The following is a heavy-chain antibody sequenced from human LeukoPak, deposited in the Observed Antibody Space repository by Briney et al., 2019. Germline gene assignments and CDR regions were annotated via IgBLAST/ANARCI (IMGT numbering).Heavy chain of an antibody. CDR3: TRVNLRGSKYNWFDP. Sequence: SVKVSCKTSGGTLRSHILSWVRQAPGQGLEWMGRITPIIGITNYAQKFQGRVTITADTSTGTVYMEMSNLRSDDTAIYYCTRVNLRGSKYNWFDPWGQGTLVTVSS. V-gene: IGHV1-69*02. J-gene: IGHJ5*02. CDR2: ITPIIGIT. CDR1: GGTLRSHI. D-gene: IGHD4-11*01.